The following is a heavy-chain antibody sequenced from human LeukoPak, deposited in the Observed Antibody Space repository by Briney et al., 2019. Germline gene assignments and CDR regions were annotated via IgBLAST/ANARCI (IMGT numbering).Heavy chain of an antibody. D-gene: IGHD4-11*01. Sequence: GGSLRLSCAASGFTFSNAWMSWVRQAPGKGLEWVGRIKSKTDGGTTDYAAPVKGRSTISRDDSKNTLYLQMNSLRAEDTAVYYCAKTDKHDYSNYGGVFDYWGQGTLVTVSS. J-gene: IGHJ4*02. CDR1: GFTFSNAW. V-gene: IGHV3-15*01. CDR3: AKTDKHDYSNYGGVFDY. CDR2: IKSKTDGGTT.